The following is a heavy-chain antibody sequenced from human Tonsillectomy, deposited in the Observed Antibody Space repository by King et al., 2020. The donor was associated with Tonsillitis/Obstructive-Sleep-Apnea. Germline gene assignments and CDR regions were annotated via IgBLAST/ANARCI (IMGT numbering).Heavy chain of an antibody. V-gene: IGHV5-10-1*03. D-gene: IGHD4-17*01. CDR2: IDPSDSYS. CDR3: ARQGDYDQQYNWFAP. CDR1: GYSFTSYW. J-gene: IGHJ5*02. Sequence: VQLVESGAEVKKPGESLRISCKGSGYSFTSYWISWVRQMPGKGLEWMGRIDPSDSYSNYSPSFQGHVTISADKSISTAYLQWSSLKASDTAMYYCARQGDYDQQYNWFAPCGQGTLVTVSS.